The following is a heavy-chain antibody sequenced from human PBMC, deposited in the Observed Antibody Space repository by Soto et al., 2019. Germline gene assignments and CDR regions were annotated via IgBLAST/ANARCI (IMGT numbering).Heavy chain of an antibody. CDR3: APLSWAASGTRYYFDY. Sequence: QITLTESGPTLVKPTQTLTLTCTFSGFSFSTSAVGVGWIRQPPGKALEWLALIYWDDDKRYSPFLKSRLTITKDTSTNQVVLTMTNMDPVDTGTYYCAPLSWAASGTRYYFDYWGQGTLVTVSS. V-gene: IGHV2-5*02. CDR1: GFSFSTSAVG. D-gene: IGHD6-13*01. CDR2: IYWDDDK. J-gene: IGHJ4*02.